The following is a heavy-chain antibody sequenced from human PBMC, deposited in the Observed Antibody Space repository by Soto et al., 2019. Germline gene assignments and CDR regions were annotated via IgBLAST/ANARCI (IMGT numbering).Heavy chain of an antibody. Sequence: PSETLSLTCTVSGGSISSGGYYWSWIRQHPGKGLEWIGYIYYSGSTYYNPSLKSRVTISVDTSKNQFSLKLSSVTAADTAVYYCASSITIFGVDVYYYYGMDVWGQGTTVTVS. J-gene: IGHJ6*02. D-gene: IGHD3-3*01. V-gene: IGHV4-31*03. CDR1: GGSISSGGYY. CDR3: ASSITIFGVDVYYYYGMDV. CDR2: IYYSGST.